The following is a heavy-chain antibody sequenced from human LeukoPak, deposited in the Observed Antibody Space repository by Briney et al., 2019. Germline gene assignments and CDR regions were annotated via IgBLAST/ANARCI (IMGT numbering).Heavy chain of an antibody. V-gene: IGHV3-11*04. CDR2: ISSSGSTI. J-gene: IGHJ3*02. Sequence: PGGSLRLSCAASGFTFSDYYMSWIRQAPGKGLEWVSYISSSGSTIYYADSVKGRFTISRDNAKNSLHLQMNSLRAEDTAVYYCATYSGPDKWDASDMWGQGTLVTVSS. CDR3: ATYSGPDKWDASDM. CDR1: GFTFSDYY. D-gene: IGHD1-26*01.